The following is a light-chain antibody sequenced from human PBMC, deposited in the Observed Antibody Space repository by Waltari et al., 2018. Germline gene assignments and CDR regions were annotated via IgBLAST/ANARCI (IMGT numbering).Light chain of an antibody. V-gene: IGKV1D-8*01. J-gene: IGKJ1*01. CDR2: TAT. Sequence: VIWVTQSPSLLSASTGDTVSITCRTSQDVKNYFAWYRQKPGKAPKLLIYTATFLQTGVPSRFSGSGSGTDFTLTITSLQSEDFATYFCQQNYAFPRTFGQGTKVEVK. CDR3: QQNYAFPRT. CDR1: QDVKNY.